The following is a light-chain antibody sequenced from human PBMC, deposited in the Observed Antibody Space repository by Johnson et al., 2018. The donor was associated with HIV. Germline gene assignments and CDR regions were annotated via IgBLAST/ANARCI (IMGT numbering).Light chain of an antibody. CDR1: TSNIGNNY. CDR3: GTWDSGLGAVYV. V-gene: IGLV1-51*01. CDR2: DNN. J-gene: IGLJ1*01. Sequence: QSVLTQPPSVSAAPGQKVTVSCSGSTSNIGNNYVSWYQQLPGTAPKLLIYDNNKRPSGIPDRFSGSKSGTSATLGITGLQTRDDADYYDGTWDSGLGAVYVFGPGTKGTVL.